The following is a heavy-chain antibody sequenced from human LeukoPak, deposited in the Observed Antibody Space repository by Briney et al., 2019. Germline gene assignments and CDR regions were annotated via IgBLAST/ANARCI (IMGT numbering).Heavy chain of an antibody. CDR3: AKDKFPDRYYGSGSYWSHWFDP. Sequence: PGRSLRLSCAASGFTFDDYAMHWVRQAPGKGLEWVSGISWNSGSIGYADSVKGRLTISRDNAKNSLYLQMNSLRAEDTALYYCAKDKFPDRYYGSGSYWSHWFDPWGQGTLVTVSS. CDR1: GFTFDDYA. V-gene: IGHV3-9*01. D-gene: IGHD3-10*01. J-gene: IGHJ5*02. CDR2: ISWNSGSI.